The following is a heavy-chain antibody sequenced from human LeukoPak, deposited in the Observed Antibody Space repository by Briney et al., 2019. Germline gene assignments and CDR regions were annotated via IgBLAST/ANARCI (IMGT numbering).Heavy chain of an antibody. D-gene: IGHD2-2*01. V-gene: IGHV3-30*02. Sequence: PGGSLRLSCAASGFTFSSYGMQWVRQAPGKGLEWVAFIRYDGSNKYYADSAKGRFTISRDNSKNTLYLQMNSLRAEDTAVYYCAKDAPAYQLLWDYFDYWGQGTLVTVSS. CDR3: AKDAPAYQLLWDYFDY. J-gene: IGHJ4*02. CDR2: IRYDGSNK. CDR1: GFTFSSYG.